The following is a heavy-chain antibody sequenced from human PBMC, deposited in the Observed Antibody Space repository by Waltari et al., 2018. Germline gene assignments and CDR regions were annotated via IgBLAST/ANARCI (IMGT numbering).Heavy chain of an antibody. D-gene: IGHD1-7*01. CDR3: AKEMVHNWNYGGFDY. J-gene: IGHJ4*02. Sequence: EVQLVESGGVVVQPGGSLRLSCAASGFTFDDYAMHWVRQAPGKGLEWVSLISCDGGSTYYADSVKGRFTISRDNSKNSLYLQMNSLRAEDTALYYCAKEMVHNWNYGGFDYWGQGTLVTVSS. V-gene: IGHV3-43D*04. CDR1: GFTFDDYA. CDR2: ISCDGGST.